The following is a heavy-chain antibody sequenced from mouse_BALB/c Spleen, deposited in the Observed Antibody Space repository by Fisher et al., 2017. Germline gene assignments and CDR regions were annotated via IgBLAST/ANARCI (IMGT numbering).Heavy chain of an antibody. D-gene: IGHD3-3*01. CDR3: ARKGSMDY. Sequence: RFTISRDNAKNTLYLQMGSLRSEDSAIYYCARKGSMDYWGQGTSVTVSS. V-gene: IGHV5-9*04. J-gene: IGHJ4*01.